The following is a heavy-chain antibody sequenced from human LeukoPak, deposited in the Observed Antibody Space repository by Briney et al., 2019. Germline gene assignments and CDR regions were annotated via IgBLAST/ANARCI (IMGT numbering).Heavy chain of an antibody. J-gene: IGHJ4*02. V-gene: IGHV3-23*01. D-gene: IGHD3-9*01. CDR2: IDGSGATT. Sequence: GGSLRLSCTTSGFNFSIYPMSWVRQAPGKGLEWVLAIDGSGATTYYADSVKGRLAISRDNSKNTLFLQMNSLRVEDTAVYYCAKGTFDWSFPLYFDSWGQGILVTVSS. CDR3: AKGTFDWSFPLYFDS. CDR1: GFNFSIYP.